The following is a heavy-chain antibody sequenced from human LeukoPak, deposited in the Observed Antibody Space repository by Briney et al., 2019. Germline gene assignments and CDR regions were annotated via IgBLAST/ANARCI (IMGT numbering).Heavy chain of an antibody. J-gene: IGHJ4*02. CDR3: AKAGGRGSGSYWWSFDY. CDR1: GFTFSSYA. Sequence: GGSLRLSCAASGFTFSSYAMSWVRQAPGKGLEWVSTISGSGGSTYYADSVKGRFTISRDTSKNAMYLQMNSLRAEDTALYYCAKAGGRGSGSYWWSFDYWGQGTLVPVSS. CDR2: ISGSGGST. V-gene: IGHV3-23*01. D-gene: IGHD3-10*01.